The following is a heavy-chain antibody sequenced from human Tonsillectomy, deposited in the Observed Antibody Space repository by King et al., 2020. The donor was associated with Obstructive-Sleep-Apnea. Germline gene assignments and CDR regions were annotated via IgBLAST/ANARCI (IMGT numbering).Heavy chain of an antibody. CDR2: IYYSGST. CDR3: ARAGGVGATGGNWFDP. V-gene: IGHV4-31*03. CDR1: GGSISSGGYY. D-gene: IGHD1-26*01. Sequence: VQLQESGPGLVKPSQTLSLTCTVSGGSISSGGYYWSWIRQHPGKGLEWIGAIYYSGSTYYNPSLKSRVTKSVDTSKNQFSLKLSSVTAADTAVYYCARAGGVGATGGNWFDPWGQGTLVTVSS. J-gene: IGHJ5*02.